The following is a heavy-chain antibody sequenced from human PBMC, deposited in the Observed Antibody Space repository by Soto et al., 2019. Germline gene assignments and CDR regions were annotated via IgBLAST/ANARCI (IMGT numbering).Heavy chain of an antibody. CDR3: ARDRQYYDILTGYYKGAFDI. J-gene: IGHJ3*02. Sequence: ASVKVSCKASGYTFTSYGISWVRQAPGQGLEWMGWISAYNGNTNYAQKLQGRVTMTTDTSTSTAYMELRSLRSDDTAVYYCARDRQYYDILTGYYKGAFDIWGQGTMVTVSS. CDR2: ISAYNGNT. V-gene: IGHV1-18*01. CDR1: GYTFTSYG. D-gene: IGHD3-9*01.